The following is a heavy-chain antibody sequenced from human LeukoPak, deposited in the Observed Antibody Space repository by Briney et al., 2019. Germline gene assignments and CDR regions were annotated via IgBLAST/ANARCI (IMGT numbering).Heavy chain of an antibody. J-gene: IGHJ1*01. D-gene: IGHD4-17*01. CDR1: GFTFSSYA. CDR2: ISGSGGST. CDR3: AKENYGDSTGGRFQH. V-gene: IGHV3-23*01. Sequence: GGSLRLSCAASGFTFSSYAMSWVRQAPGKGLEWVSVISGSGGSTYYADSVKGRFTISRDNSKNTLYLQMNSLRAEDTAIYYCAKENYGDSTGGRFQHWGQGTLVTVSS.